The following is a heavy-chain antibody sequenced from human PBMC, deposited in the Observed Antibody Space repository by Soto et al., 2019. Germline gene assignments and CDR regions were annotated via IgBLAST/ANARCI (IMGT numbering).Heavy chain of an antibody. J-gene: IGHJ4*02. CDR1: GGTFSSYA. D-gene: IGHD3-22*01. V-gene: IGHV1-69*13. CDR2: IIPIFGTA. Sequence: SVKFSCKASGGTFSSYAISWVRQAPGQGLEWMGGIIPIFGTANYAQKFQGRVTITADESTSTAYMELSSLRSEDTAVYYCARLPSYYDSSGSFDYWGQGTLVTVSS. CDR3: ARLPSYYDSSGSFDY.